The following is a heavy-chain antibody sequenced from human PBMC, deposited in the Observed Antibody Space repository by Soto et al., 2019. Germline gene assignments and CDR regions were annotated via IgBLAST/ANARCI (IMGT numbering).Heavy chain of an antibody. CDR3: ARYQWNPGAFDP. D-gene: IGHD1-20*01. V-gene: IGHV4-34*01. CDR2: VNLRGSS. Sequence: QVQLQQWGAGLLKPSETLSLTCAVYGGSLSDYYWNWLRQPPGKGLEWIGEVNLRGSSSYNPSLKSRFAISVDTARTQFSLKLRSVTAAAAAVYYCARYQWNPGAFDPWGPGTQVIVSS. J-gene: IGHJ5*02. CDR1: GGSLSDYY.